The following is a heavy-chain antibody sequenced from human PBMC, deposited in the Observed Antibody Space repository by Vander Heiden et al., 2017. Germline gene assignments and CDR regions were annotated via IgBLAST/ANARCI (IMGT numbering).Heavy chain of an antibody. CDR3: AREGRAYYYDSSGYD. CDR1: GGTFSSYA. Sequence: QVQLVQSGAEVKTPGSSVKVSCKASGGTFSSYAISWVRQAPGQGLEWMGGIIPIFGTANYAQKFQGRVTITADESTSTAYMELSSLRSEDTAVYYCAREGRAYYYDSSGYDWGQGTLVTVSS. CDR2: IIPIFGTA. D-gene: IGHD3-22*01. J-gene: IGHJ4*02. V-gene: IGHV1-69*01.